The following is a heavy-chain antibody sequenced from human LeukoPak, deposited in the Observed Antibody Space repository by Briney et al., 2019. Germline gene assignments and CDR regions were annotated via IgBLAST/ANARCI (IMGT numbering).Heavy chain of an antibody. V-gene: IGHV1-8*01. CDR2: INPKSGRT. CDR1: GYTFTSSD. J-gene: IGHJ4*02. Sequence: ASVKVSCKASGYTFTSSDINWVRHATGQGLEWMGWINPKSGRTGYAKKFQARVSMTMNTSISTAYMEVSSLRFEHTAVYYCARGRSGLAAAGTYDYWGQGTLITVSS. D-gene: IGHD6-13*01. CDR3: ARGRSGLAAAGTYDY.